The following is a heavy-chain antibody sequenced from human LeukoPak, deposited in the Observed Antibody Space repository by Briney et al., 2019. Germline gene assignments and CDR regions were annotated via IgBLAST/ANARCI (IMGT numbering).Heavy chain of an antibody. D-gene: IGHD3-10*01. CDR2: INQDGTEK. J-gene: IGHJ4*02. Sequence: PGRSLRLSCAASGFTFSSYAMHWVRQAPGKGLGWVASINQDGTEKYYVDSVKGRFTISRDYAKKSLFLQMNSLRVEDTAVYFCAKVAKYYYGPETYYFFEQWGQGTPVTAAS. CDR3: AKVAKYYYGPETYYFFEQ. CDR1: GFTFSSYA. V-gene: IGHV3-7*01.